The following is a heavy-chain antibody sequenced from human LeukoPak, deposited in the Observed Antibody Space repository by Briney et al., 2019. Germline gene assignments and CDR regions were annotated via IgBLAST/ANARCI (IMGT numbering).Heavy chain of an antibody. Sequence: GGSLTLSCTASGFTFSSYWMHWVRQAPGKGLVWVSRINSDGSSITYADSVKGRFTISTDNAKHTLYPQINSLRADDTAVYYCARGITADYWGQGTLVTVSS. CDR1: GFTFSSYW. V-gene: IGHV3-74*01. CDR2: INSDGSSI. J-gene: IGHJ4*02. CDR3: ARGITADY. D-gene: IGHD3-3*01.